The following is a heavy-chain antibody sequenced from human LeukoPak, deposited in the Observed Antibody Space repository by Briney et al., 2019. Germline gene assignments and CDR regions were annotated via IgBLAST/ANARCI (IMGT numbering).Heavy chain of an antibody. Sequence: ASVKVSCKASGYTFSNYGITWVRQPPGQALEWMGWLSAHNGNTKYAQNLQGRVTMTTDTSTSTAYMELRRLTSDDTAAYYCARGSYCSDGNCYSGAGDYWGQGTLVSVSS. V-gene: IGHV1-18*01. CDR3: ARGSYCSDGNCYSGAGDY. CDR1: GYTFSNYG. J-gene: IGHJ4*02. D-gene: IGHD2-15*01. CDR2: LSAHNGNT.